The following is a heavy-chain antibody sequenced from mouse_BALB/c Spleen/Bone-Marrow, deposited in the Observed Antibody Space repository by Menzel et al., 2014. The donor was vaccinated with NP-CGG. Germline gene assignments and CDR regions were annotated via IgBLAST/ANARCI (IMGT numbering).Heavy chain of an antibody. J-gene: IGHJ2*01. V-gene: IGHV1-7*01. CDR3: ARWGDNGTFDY. CDR1: GYTFASYW. CDR2: INPSTGYT. Sequence: LVESGAELAKPGASVKMSCKASGYTFASYWMHWVKQRPGQGLEWIGYINPSTGYTEYNQKFKDKATLTADKSSSTAYMQLSSLTSEDSAVYYCARWGDNGTFDYWGQGTTLTVSS. D-gene: IGHD3-3*01.